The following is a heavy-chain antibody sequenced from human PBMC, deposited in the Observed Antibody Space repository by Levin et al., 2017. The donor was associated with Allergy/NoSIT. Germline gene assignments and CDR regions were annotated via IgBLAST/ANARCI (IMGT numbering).Heavy chain of an antibody. CDR3: AREGRDCYNYFDY. CDR1: GFTFSSYA. Sequence: PGGSLRLSCAASGFTFSSYAMHWVRQAPGKGLEWVAVISYDGSNKYYADSVKGRFTISRDNSKNTLYLQMNSLRAEDTAVYYCAREGRDCYNYFDYWGQGTLVTVSS. D-gene: IGHD5-24*01. V-gene: IGHV3-30*04. CDR2: ISYDGSNK. J-gene: IGHJ4*02.